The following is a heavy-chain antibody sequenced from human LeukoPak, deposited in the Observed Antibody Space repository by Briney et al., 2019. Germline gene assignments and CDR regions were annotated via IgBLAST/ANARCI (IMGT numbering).Heavy chain of an antibody. D-gene: IGHD3-10*01. J-gene: IGHJ4*02. CDR3: ARLCCGELSEYYFDY. CDR1: GGSISSGGYY. Sequence: SETLSLTCTVSGGSISSGGYYWSWIRQHPGKGLEWIGYIYYSGSTYYNPSLKSRVTISVDTSKNQFSLKLSSVTAADTAVYYCARLCCGELSEYYFDYWGQGTLVTVSS. CDR2: IYYSGST. V-gene: IGHV4-31*03.